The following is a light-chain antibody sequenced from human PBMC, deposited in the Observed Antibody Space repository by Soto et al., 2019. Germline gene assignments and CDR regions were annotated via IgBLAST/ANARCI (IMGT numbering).Light chain of an antibody. Sequence: SALTQPASVSGSPGQSITISCTGTSSDVGSYNLVSWYQQHPGKAPKLMIYEGSKRRSGVSNRFSGSKSGNTASLTISGLQAEDEADYYCCSYAGSSTPVVFGGGTKLTVL. CDR2: EGS. CDR1: SSDVGSYNL. J-gene: IGLJ2*01. CDR3: CSYAGSSTPVV. V-gene: IGLV2-23*01.